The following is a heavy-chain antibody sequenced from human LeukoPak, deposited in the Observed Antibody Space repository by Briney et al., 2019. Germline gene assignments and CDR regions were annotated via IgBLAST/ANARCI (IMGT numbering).Heavy chain of an antibody. Sequence: GGPLRLSCAASGFTFSSYSMNWVRQAPGKGLGWVSYISSSSSTIYYADSVKGRFTISRDNAKNSLYLQMNSLRAEDTAVFYCARGPAIFGVVFFDYWGQGTLVTVSS. CDR2: ISSSSSTI. CDR1: GFTFSSYS. D-gene: IGHD3-3*01. V-gene: IGHV3-48*04. J-gene: IGHJ4*02. CDR3: ARGPAIFGVVFFDY.